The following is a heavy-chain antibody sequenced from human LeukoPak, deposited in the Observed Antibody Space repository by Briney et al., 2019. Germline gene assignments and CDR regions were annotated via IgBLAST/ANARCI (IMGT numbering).Heavy chain of an antibody. Sequence: PGGSLRLSCAASGFTFSSYSMNWVRQAPGKGLEWVSSISSSSSYIYYADSVKGRFTISRDNAKNSLYLQMNSLRAEDTAVYYCARDVVVPVRALDYWGQGTLVTVSS. V-gene: IGHV3-21*01. CDR2: ISSSSSYI. D-gene: IGHD2-15*01. CDR1: GFTFSSYS. CDR3: ARDVVVPVRALDY. J-gene: IGHJ4*02.